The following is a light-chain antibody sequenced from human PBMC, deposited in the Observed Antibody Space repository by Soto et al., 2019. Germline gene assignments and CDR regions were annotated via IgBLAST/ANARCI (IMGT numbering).Light chain of an antibody. J-gene: IGKJ4*01. CDR3: HQYNNWPPF. CDR1: QSISSN. Sequence: ETVMTQSPATLSVSPGERATLSCRASQSISSNLAWFQQKPGQAPRLLIYRASTRATGIPARFSGSGSGTEFALTISSLQSEDSAVYYCHQYNNWPPFFGGGTKVDIK. CDR2: RAS. V-gene: IGKV3-15*01.